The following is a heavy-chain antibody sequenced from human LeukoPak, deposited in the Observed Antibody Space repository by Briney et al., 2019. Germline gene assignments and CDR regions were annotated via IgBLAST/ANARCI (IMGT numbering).Heavy chain of an antibody. CDR3: ARGQQWLVRPSFDY. CDR2: ISSNGGST. Sequence: GGSLRLSCAASGFTFSSYAMHWVRQAPGKGLEYLSSISSNGGSTYYGNSVKGRFTISRDNSKNTLYLQMGSLRAEDMAVYYCARGQQWLVRPSFDYWGQGTLVTVSS. V-gene: IGHV3-64*01. J-gene: IGHJ4*02. D-gene: IGHD6-19*01. CDR1: GFTFSSYA.